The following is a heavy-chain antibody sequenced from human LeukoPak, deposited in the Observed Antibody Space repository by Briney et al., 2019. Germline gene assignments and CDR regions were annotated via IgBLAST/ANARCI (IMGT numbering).Heavy chain of an antibody. V-gene: IGHV3-48*03. CDR1: GFTFSSYE. Sequence: GGSLRLSCAASGFTFSSYEMNWVRQAPGKGLEWVSYISSSGSTIYYADSVKGRFTISRDNAKNSLYLQMNSLRAEDTAVYYCARDVPHCSSTSCYSDVWGKGTTVTVSS. CDR2: ISSSGSTI. CDR3: ARDVPHCSSTSCYSDV. J-gene: IGHJ6*04. D-gene: IGHD2-2*01.